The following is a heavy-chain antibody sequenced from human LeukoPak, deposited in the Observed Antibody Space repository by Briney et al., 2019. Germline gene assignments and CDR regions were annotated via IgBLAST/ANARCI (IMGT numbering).Heavy chain of an antibody. V-gene: IGHV3-48*03. CDR1: GFTFSSYE. J-gene: IGHJ4*02. CDR2: ISSSGSTI. CDR3: ARENPYYFDY. Sequence: GGSLRLSCAASGFTFSSYEMNWVRQAPGKGLEWVSYISSSGSTIYYADSVKGRFTISRDNAKNSLYLQMNSLRAEDTAVYYCARENPYYFDYWGQGTLVTVSS.